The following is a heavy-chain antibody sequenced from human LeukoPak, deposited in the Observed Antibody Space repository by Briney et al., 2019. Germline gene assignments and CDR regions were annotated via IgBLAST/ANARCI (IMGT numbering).Heavy chain of an antibody. J-gene: IGHJ4*02. CDR1: GFTVRNKY. CDR3: ARSGGSWYGLDY. Sequence: GGSLRLSCAASGFTVRNKYMTWVRQAPGKGLEWVSSISTGGSTYYADSVKGRFTISRDNSKNTLYLQMNSLRAEDTAVYYCARSGGSWYGLDYWGQGTLVTVSS. CDR2: ISTGGST. V-gene: IGHV3-53*05. D-gene: IGHD6-13*01.